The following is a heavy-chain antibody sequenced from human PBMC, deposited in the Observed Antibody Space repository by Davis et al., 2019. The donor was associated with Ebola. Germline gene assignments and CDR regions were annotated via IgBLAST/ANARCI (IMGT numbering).Heavy chain of an antibody. V-gene: IGHV1-46*01. CDR1: VYTFTSYY. Sequence: ASVTVSCKASVYTFTSYYMHWVRQPPGQGLEWMGIINPSGGSTSYAQKFQGRVTMTRDTSTSTVYMELSSLRSEDTAVYYCARGYGYSYGKKNYYYGMDVWGKGTTVTVSS. J-gene: IGHJ6*04. CDR3: ARGYGYSYGKKNYYYGMDV. D-gene: IGHD5-18*01. CDR2: INPSGGST.